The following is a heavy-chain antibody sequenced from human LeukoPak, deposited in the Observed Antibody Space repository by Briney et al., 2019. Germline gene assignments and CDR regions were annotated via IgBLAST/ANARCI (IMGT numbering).Heavy chain of an antibody. CDR3: ARGRSGSWYLGY. J-gene: IGHJ4*02. CDR1: GGSFSGYY. CDR2: INHSGST. D-gene: IGHD6-13*01. Sequence: PSETLSLTCAVYGGSFSGYYWSWIRQPPGKGLEWIGEINHSGSTNYNPSLKSRVTISVDTSKNQFSLKLSSVTAADTAVYYCARGRSGSWYLGYWGQGTLVTVSS. V-gene: IGHV4-34*01.